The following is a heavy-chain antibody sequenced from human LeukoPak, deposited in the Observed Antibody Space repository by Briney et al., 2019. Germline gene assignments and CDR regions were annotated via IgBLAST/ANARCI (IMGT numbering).Heavy chain of an antibody. J-gene: IGHJ4*02. CDR3: ARAEYSSSWYSPYYFDY. CDR2: IIPILGIA. Sequence: GASVKVSCKASGGTFSSYTISWVRQAPGQGLEWMGRIIPILGIANYAQKFQGRVTITADKSTSTAYMELSSLRSEDTAEYYCARAEYSSSWYSPYYFDYWGQGTLVTVSS. D-gene: IGHD6-13*01. V-gene: IGHV1-69*02. CDR1: GGTFSSYT.